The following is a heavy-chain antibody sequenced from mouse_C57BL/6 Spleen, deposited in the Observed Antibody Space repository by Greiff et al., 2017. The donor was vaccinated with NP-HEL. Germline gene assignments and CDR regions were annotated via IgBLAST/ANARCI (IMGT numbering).Heavy chain of an antibody. V-gene: IGHV14-1*01. CDR1: GFNIKDYY. CDR2: IDPEDGDT. CDR3: TPYSNYDYAMDY. J-gene: IGHJ4*01. Sequence: VQLQQSGAELVRPGASVKLSCTASGFNIKDYYMHWVKQRPEQGLEWIGRIDPEDGDTEYAPKFQGKATMTADTSSSTAYLQLSSLTSEDTAVYYCTPYSNYDYAMDYWGQGTSVTVSS. D-gene: IGHD2-5*01.